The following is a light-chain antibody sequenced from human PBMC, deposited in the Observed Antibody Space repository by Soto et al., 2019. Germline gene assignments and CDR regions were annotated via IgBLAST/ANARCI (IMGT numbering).Light chain of an antibody. V-gene: IGKV1-5*03. CDR3: QHYNDYSRV. J-gene: IGKJ1*01. CDR2: KAS. CDR1: QSVESW. Sequence: DIQMTQSPSTLSASIGDRVTITCRASQSVESWLAWHQQQPGKAPKLLIYKASSLQTGVPSRFSGSGSGTEFTLTISSLQPDDFATYYCQHYNDYSRVFGQGTKVEIK.